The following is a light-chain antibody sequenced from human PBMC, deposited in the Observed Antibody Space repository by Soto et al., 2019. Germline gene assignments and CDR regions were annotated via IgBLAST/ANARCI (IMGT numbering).Light chain of an antibody. CDR1: SGHSSSA. J-gene: IGLJ1*01. CDR3: QTWGTGIQV. CDR2: LNSDGSH. V-gene: IGLV4-69*01. Sequence: QPVLTQSPSASASLGASVKLTCTLSSGHSSSAIAWHQQQPKKGPRHLMKLNSDGSHSKGAGIPDRFSGSSSGAERYLTISGLQSEDEADYYCQTWGTGIQVFGTGTKLTVL.